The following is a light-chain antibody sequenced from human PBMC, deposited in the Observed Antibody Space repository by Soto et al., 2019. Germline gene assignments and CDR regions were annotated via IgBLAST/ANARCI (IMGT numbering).Light chain of an antibody. J-gene: IGLJ3*02. CDR2: EVF. CDR3: SSYAGSDRLV. V-gene: IGLV2-8*01. Sequence: QSVLTQPPSASGSPGQSVTISCTGTSSDVGVYNYVSWYQQHPGKAPKLVIYEVFKRPSGVPDRFSGSKSGNTASLTVSGLQAEDEADYYCSSYAGSDRLVFGGGTKLTVL. CDR1: SSDVGVYNY.